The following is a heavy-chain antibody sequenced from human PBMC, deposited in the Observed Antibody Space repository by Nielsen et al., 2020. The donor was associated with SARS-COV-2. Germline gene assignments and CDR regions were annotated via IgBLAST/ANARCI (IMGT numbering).Heavy chain of an antibody. CDR1: GYKFSNFW. D-gene: IGHD1-26*01. Sequence: GGSLRLSCQGFGYKFSNFWITWVRQVPGKGLEWVGRIDPSDSYTNYSPSFQGHVTISVDRAISTAFLQWSSLRASDSAMYYCARPASGTYQNPDSWGQGTLVTVTS. CDR3: ARPASGTYQNPDS. CDR2: IDPSDSYT. J-gene: IGHJ4*02. V-gene: IGHV5-10-1*01.